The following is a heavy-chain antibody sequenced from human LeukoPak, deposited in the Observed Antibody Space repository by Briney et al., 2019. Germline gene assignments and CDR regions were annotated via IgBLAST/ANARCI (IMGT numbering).Heavy chain of an antibody. J-gene: IGHJ4*02. CDR1: GFTFSSYW. Sequence: PGGSLRLSCAASGFTFSSYWVHWVRQAPGKGLVWVSRINSDGSTTNYADSVKGRFTISRDNAKNTLYLQMNSLRAEDTAMYYCARRSSGSPPFYFDYWGQGTLVTVSS. CDR2: INSDGSTT. D-gene: IGHD1-26*01. V-gene: IGHV3-74*01. CDR3: ARRSSGSPPFYFDY.